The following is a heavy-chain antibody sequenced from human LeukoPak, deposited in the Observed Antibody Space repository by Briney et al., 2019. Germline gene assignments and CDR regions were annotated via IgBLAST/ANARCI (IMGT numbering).Heavy chain of an antibody. V-gene: IGHV1-46*01. CDR1: GYTFTSYY. D-gene: IGHD3-3*01. CDR2: INPSGGST. CDR3: ARGDDFWSGPPTPYFDY. J-gene: IGHJ4*02. Sequence: ASVKVSCKASGYTFTSYYMHWVRQAPGQGLEWMGIINPSGGSTSYAQKFQGRVTMTRDTSTSTVYMELSSLRSEDTAVYYCARGDDFWSGPPTPYFDYWGQGTLVTVSS.